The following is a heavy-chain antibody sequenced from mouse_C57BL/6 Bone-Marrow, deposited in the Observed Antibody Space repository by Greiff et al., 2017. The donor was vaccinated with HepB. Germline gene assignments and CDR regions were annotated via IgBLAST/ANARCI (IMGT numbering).Heavy chain of an antibody. CDR3: ARDPPTTVVAPGAMDY. CDR2: ISDGGSYT. D-gene: IGHD1-1*01. J-gene: IGHJ4*01. V-gene: IGHV5-4*01. CDR1: GFTFSSYA. Sequence: EVNLVESGGGLVKPGGSLKLSCAASGFTFSSYAMSWVRQTPEKRLEWVATISDGGSYTYYPDNVKGRFTISRDNAKNNLYLQMSHLKSEDTAMYYCARDPPTTVVAPGAMDYWGQGTSVTVSS.